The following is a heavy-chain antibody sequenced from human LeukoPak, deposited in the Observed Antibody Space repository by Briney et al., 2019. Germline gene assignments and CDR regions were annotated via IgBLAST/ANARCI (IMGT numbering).Heavy chain of an antibody. CDR1: GFTFSIYA. D-gene: IGHD6-13*01. CDR2: ISDDGTNK. V-gene: IGHV3-30-3*01. CDR3: ARDPPASSSTHSSSWSFDY. Sequence: GRSLRLSCEASGFTFSIYAIHWVRQAPGKGLEWVAVISDDGTNKYYADSVKGRFTISRDNSQNTLYLQMNSLRTEDTALYYCARDPPASSSTHSSSWSFDYWGQGALVAVSS. J-gene: IGHJ4*02.